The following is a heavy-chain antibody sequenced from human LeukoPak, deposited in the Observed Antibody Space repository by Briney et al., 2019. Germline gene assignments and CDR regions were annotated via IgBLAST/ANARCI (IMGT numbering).Heavy chain of an antibody. J-gene: IGHJ5*02. V-gene: IGHV4-34*01. Sequence: SETLSLTCAVYGGSFSGYYWSWIRQPPGKGLEWIGEINRSGSTNYNPSLKSRVTISVDTSKNQFSLKLSSVTAADTAVYYCAASQDIVVVVAATRWFDPWGQGTLVTVSS. D-gene: IGHD2-15*01. CDR3: AASQDIVVVVAATRWFDP. CDR1: GGSFSGYY. CDR2: INRSGST.